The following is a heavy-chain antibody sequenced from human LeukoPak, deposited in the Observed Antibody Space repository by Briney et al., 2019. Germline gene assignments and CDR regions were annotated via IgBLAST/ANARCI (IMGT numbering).Heavy chain of an antibody. Sequence: SETLSLICAVSGGSIENNHWAWIRLPAGKGLEWIGRLHISGNRNYNPSLESRVTISVDTSKNQFSLKMTSLTAADTAVYFCARDPLRCSFDSWGQGILVTVSP. D-gene: IGHD4-17*01. CDR3: ARDPLRCSFDS. J-gene: IGHJ4*02. V-gene: IGHV4-4*07. CDR1: GGSIENNH. CDR2: LHISGNR.